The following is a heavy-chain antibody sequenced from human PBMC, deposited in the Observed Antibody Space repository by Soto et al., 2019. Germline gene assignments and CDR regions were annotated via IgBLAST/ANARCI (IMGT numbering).Heavy chain of an antibody. V-gene: IGHV3-7*01. J-gene: IGHJ4*02. CDR2: TNEDGGKK. Sequence: GGSLRLSCAASGFPFSSYAMSWVRQAPGKGLEWVANTNEDGGKKHYVDSVEGRFSISRDNAKNSLYLEMDSLRVEDTAVYYCARWSDWGQGTLVTVSS. CDR3: ARWSD. CDR1: GFPFSSYA. D-gene: IGHD2-15*01.